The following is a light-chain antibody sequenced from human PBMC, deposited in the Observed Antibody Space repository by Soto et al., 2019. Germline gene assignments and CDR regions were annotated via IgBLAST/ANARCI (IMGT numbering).Light chain of an antibody. Sequence: EIVMTQSPATLSVSLGERVTLSCRASQSVFSSLAWYQQKPGQAPRLLIYGAATRPIGIPARFSGSGSWTEFTLTISSLQSEDFAVYYCQQYHSWPAFGRGTRVDIK. CDR1: QSVFSS. V-gene: IGKV3-15*01. CDR3: QQYHSWPA. CDR2: GAA. J-gene: IGKJ1*01.